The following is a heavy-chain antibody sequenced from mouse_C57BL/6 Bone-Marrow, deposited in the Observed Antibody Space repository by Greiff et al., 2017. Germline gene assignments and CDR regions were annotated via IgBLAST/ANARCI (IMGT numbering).Heavy chain of an antibody. V-gene: IGHV14-4*01. CDR2: IDPENGDT. D-gene: IGHD2-2*01. J-gene: IGHJ3*01. CDR3: TTAAYGYDGVAY. CDR1: GFNIKADS. Sequence: VQLKQSGAELVRPGASVQLSCTASGFNIKADSMPWVQQRPEQSLEWIGWIDPENGDTEYASKFPGTATITADTSSNTAYLQLSRLTSEDTAVYSCTTAAYGYDGVAYWGQGTLVTVSA.